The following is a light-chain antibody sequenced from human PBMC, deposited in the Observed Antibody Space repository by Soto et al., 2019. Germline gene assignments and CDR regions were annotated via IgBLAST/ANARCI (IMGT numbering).Light chain of an antibody. CDR3: QQYDNSIT. CDR2: GAS. V-gene: IGKV3-20*01. J-gene: IGKJ5*01. Sequence: EIVLTQSPGTLSLSPGERATLSCRASQSVSSNNLAWYHQKPGQPPRLLIYGASSRATGIPDRFSGSGSGTDFTLTISRLEPDDFAVDYCQQYDNSITFGQGTRLEIE. CDR1: QSVSSNN.